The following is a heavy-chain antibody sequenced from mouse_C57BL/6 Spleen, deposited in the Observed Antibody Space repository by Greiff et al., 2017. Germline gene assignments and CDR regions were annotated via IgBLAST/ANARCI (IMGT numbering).Heavy chain of an antibody. J-gene: IGHJ1*03. V-gene: IGHV3-8*01. D-gene: IGHD2-1*01. CDR2: ISYSGST. CDR3: ARTDGNFWYFDV. CDR1: GYSITSDY. Sequence: EVQLMESGPGLAKPSQTLSLTCSVTGYSITSDYWHWIRKFPGNKLEYMGYISYSGSTYYNPSLNSRISITRDTSKNQYYLQLNSVTTEDTATYYCARTDGNFWYFDVWGTGTTVTVSS.